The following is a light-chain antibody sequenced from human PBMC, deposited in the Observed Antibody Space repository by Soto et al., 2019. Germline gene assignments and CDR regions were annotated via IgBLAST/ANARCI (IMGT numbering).Light chain of an antibody. J-gene: IGKJ1*01. CDR3: QQSYSVFKT. Sequence: DIQMTQSPSSLSASVGDRVTITCRASQSINRYLNWYQQKPGKAPNLLIQAASSLKNGVPSRFSGSGSGTDFTLTISSLQPEDFATYYCQQSYSVFKTFGQGTNVEMK. V-gene: IGKV1-39*01. CDR1: QSINRY. CDR2: AAS.